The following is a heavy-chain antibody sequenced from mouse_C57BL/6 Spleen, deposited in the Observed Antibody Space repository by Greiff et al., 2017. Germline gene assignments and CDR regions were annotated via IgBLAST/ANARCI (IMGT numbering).Heavy chain of an antibody. CDR1: GFTFSSYG. CDR3: ASRPFITTDWYFDV. Sequence: EVQLKESGGDLVKPGGSLKLSCAASGFTFSSYGMSWVRQTPDKRLEWVATISSGGSYTYYPDSVKGRFTISRDNAKNTLYLQMSSLKSEDTAMYYCASRPFITTDWYFDVWGTGTTVTVSS. D-gene: IGHD1-1*01. V-gene: IGHV5-6*01. CDR2: ISSGGSYT. J-gene: IGHJ1*03.